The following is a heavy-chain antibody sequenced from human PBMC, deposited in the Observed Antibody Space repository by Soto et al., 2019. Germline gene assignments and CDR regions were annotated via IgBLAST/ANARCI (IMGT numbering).Heavy chain of an antibody. CDR1: GFTFSSYA. CDR3: ARGTGYSSAILDP. V-gene: IGHV3-30-3*01. Sequence: VQLVESGGGVVQPGRSLRLSCAASGFTFSSYAMHWVRQAPGKGLEWVAVISYDGSNKYYADSVKGRFTISRDNSKNTLYLQMNSLRAEDTAVYYCARGTGYSSAILDPWGQGTLVTVSS. J-gene: IGHJ5*02. D-gene: IGHD6-25*01. CDR2: ISYDGSNK.